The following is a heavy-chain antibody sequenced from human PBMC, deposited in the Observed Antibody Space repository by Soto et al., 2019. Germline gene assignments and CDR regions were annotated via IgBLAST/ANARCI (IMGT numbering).Heavy chain of an antibody. CDR2: IYYSGST. J-gene: IGHJ4*02. D-gene: IGHD3-22*01. CDR1: GGPINSGGYY. CDR3: ARAAVGDYSISPAHFNY. V-gene: IGHV4-31*03. Sequence: SETLSLTCTVSGGPINSGGYYWSWVRQHPGKGLEWIGYIYYSGSTYYNPSLKRRVTISVDTSKNQFSLKLSSVSAADTDVYYCARAAVGDYSISPAHFNYWGQGTLVTVSS.